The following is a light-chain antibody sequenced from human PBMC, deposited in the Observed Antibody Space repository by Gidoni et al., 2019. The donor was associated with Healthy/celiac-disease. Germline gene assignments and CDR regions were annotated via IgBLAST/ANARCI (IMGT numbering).Light chain of an antibody. CDR1: QSVSSY. V-gene: IGKV3-11*01. J-gene: IGKJ3*01. CDR2: EAS. Sequence: ELVLTQSPATLSLSPGERATLSCRASQSVSSYLAWYQQKPGQAPRLLIYEASNRATGIPARFSGSGSGTDFTLTISSLEPEDFAVYYCQQRGTFXPXTKVDIK. CDR3: QQRGT.